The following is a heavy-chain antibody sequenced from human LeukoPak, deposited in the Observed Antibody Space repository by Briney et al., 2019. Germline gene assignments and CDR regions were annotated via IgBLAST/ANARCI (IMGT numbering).Heavy chain of an antibody. CDR2: INPNSGGT. V-gene: IGHV1-2*02. CDR3: ARVLGTGGFLGY. J-gene: IGHJ4*02. D-gene: IGHD7-27*01. CDR1: GYTFTGHY. Sequence: ASVKVSCKASGYTFTGHYMHWVRQAPGQGLEWMGWINPNSGGTNYAQKFQGRVTMTRDTSISTAYMELSRLRSDDTAVYYCARVLGTGGFLGYWGQGTLVTVSS.